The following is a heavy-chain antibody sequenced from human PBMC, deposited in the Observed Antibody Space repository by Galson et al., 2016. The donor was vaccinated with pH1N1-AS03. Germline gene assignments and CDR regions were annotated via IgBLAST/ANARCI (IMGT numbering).Heavy chain of an antibody. D-gene: IGHD1-20*01. CDR3: ARGQSKWNPLVPFDI. J-gene: IGHJ3*02. CDR2: INPNSGDT. CDR1: GYTFTGNY. V-gene: IGHV1-2*02. Sequence: SVKVSCKASGYTFTGNYLHWVRQAPGQGLEWVGWINPNSGDTSYAQKFQGRVTMTRDTSISAAFLELSRLRSDDTAVYYCARGQSKWNPLVPFDIWGQGTMVTVSS.